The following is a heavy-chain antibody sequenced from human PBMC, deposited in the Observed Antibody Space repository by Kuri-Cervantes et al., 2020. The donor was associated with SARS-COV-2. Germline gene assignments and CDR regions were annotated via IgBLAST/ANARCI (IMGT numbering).Heavy chain of an antibody. Sequence: SLKISCAASGFTFDDYAMHWVRQAPGKGLEWVSGISWNSGSIGYADSVKGRFTISRDNAKNSLYLQMNSLRAEDTAVYYCVATGLIHWTGYDAFDIWGQGTMVTVSS. CDR2: ISWNSGSI. CDR1: GFTFDDYA. J-gene: IGHJ3*02. D-gene: IGHD3/OR15-3a*01. V-gene: IGHV3-9*01. CDR3: VATGLIHWTGYDAFDI.